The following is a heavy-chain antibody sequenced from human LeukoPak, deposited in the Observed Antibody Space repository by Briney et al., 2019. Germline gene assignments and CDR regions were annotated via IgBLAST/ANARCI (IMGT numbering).Heavy chain of an antibody. CDR3: ARDLREMATGEAFDP. V-gene: IGHV3-21*01. J-gene: IGHJ5*02. CDR2: ISSSSSYI. D-gene: IGHD5-24*01. Sequence: GGSLRLSCAASGFTFSSYSMNWVRQAPGKGLEWVSSISSSSSYIYYADSVKGRFTISRDNAKNSLYLQMNSLRAEDTAVYYCARDLREMATGEAFDPWGQGTLVTVSS. CDR1: GFTFSSYS.